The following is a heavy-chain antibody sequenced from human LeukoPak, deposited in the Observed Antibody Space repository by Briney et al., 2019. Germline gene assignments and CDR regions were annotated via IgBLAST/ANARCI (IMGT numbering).Heavy chain of an antibody. CDR3: ARDGSIAAAGTSFDY. CDR1: GGSISSYY. Sequence: SETLSLTCTVSGGSISSYYWSWIRQPAGKGLEWIGRIYTSGSTNYNPSLKSRVTISVDTSKNQFSLKLSSVTAADTAVYYCARDGSIAAAGTSFDYWGQGTLVTVSS. D-gene: IGHD6-13*01. V-gene: IGHV4-4*07. J-gene: IGHJ4*02. CDR2: IYTSGST.